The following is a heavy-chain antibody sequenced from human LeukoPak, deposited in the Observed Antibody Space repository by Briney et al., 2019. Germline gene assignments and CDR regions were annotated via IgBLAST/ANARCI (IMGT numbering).Heavy chain of an antibody. V-gene: IGHV1-69*06. CDR3: ARVRDYGDYVERGWFDP. Sequence: ASVKVSCKASGGTFSSYAISWVRQAPGQGLEWIGGIIPIFGTANYAQKFQGRVTITADKSTSTAYMELSSLRSEDTAVYYCARVRDYGDYVERGWFDPWGQGTLVTVSS. CDR1: GGTFSSYA. J-gene: IGHJ5*02. D-gene: IGHD4-17*01. CDR2: IIPIFGTA.